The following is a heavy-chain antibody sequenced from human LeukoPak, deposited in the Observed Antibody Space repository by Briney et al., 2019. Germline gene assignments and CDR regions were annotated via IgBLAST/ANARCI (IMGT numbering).Heavy chain of an antibody. V-gene: IGHV5-51*01. CDR1: GYSFTSYW. J-gene: IGHJ6*03. D-gene: IGHD6-13*01. CDR2: IYPVDSDT. Sequence: PGESLQISCKGSGYSFTSYWIGWVRQMPGKGLEWMGIIYPVDSDTTYSPSFQGQVTISADKSISTAYLQWSSLQASDTAMYYCARHGYSSSWYTNWSYYYYMDVWGKGTTVTVSS. CDR3: ARHGYSSSWYTNWSYYYYMDV.